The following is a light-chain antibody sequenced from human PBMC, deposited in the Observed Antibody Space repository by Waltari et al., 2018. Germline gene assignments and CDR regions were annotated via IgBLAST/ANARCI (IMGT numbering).Light chain of an antibody. Sequence: QSALTQPAYVSGSPGHSLTIACTGTSSHVGGHNQVSWYQQHPGKAPKLMIYGVTTRPSGVSNRFSGSKSGKTAFLTISGLQAEDEADYYCSSFTSSNTLLFGGGTQLTVL. V-gene: IGLV2-14*01. J-gene: IGLJ2*01. CDR1: SSHVGGHNQ. CDR2: GVT. CDR3: SSFTSSNTLL.